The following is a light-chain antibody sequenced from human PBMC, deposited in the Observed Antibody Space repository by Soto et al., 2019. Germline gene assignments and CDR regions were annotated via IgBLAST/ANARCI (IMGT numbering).Light chain of an antibody. CDR2: KAS. V-gene: IGKV1-5*03. Sequence: DIQMTQSPSTLSASVGDRVTITCRASQSISIWLVWYHQKPGKAPKLLIYKASSLQGGVPSRFSGSGSGTEFTLTITGLQPDDFATYYCQQYETYPLTFGGGTKVEIK. J-gene: IGKJ4*01. CDR1: QSISIW. CDR3: QQYETYPLT.